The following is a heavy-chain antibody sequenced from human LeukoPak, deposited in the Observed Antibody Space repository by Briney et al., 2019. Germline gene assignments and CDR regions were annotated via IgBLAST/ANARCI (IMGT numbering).Heavy chain of an antibody. CDR3: ARGYGADV. Sequence: PGGSLRLSCAASGFNFRTYWMHWVRQAPGKGLVWVSRINSDGSNTTYADSVKGRFTVSRGNAMNTLYLQMHSLRAEDTALYFCARGYGADVWGKGTMVTVSS. CDR2: INSDGSNT. CDR1: GFNFRTYW. J-gene: IGHJ6*04. V-gene: IGHV3-74*01.